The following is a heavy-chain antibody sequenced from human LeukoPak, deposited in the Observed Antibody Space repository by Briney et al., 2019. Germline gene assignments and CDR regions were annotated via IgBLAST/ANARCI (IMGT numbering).Heavy chain of an antibody. Sequence: PGGSLRLSCAASGFTFSSYWMNWARQAPGKGLEWVASINHNGNVNYYVDSVKGRFTISRDNAKNSLYLQMNSLRAEDTAVYYCARGFDALDYWGQGTLVTVSS. J-gene: IGHJ4*02. CDR2: INHNGNVN. CDR1: GFTFSSYW. D-gene: IGHD3-9*01. V-gene: IGHV3-7*01. CDR3: ARGFDALDY.